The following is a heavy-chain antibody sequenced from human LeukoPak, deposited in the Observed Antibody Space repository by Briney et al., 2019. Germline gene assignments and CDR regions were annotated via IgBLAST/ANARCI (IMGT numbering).Heavy chain of an antibody. CDR3: ARGGTTEYDY. CDR1: GGSISSGGYS. V-gene: IGHV4-30-2*01. Sequence: PSQTLSLTCAVSGGSISSGGYSWSWIRQPPGKGLEWIGYIYHSGSTYYNPSLKSRITISVDRSKNQFSLKLSSVTAADTAVYYCARGGTTEYDYWGQGTLVTVSS. D-gene: IGHD1-26*01. J-gene: IGHJ4*02. CDR2: IYHSGST.